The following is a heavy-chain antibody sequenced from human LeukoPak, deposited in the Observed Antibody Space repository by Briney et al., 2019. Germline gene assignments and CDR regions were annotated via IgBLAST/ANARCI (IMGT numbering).Heavy chain of an antibody. CDR1: GGSFSGYY. D-gene: IGHD6-13*01. V-gene: IGHV4-34*01. Sequence: SETLSLTCAVYGGSFSGYYWSWIRQPPGKGLEWIGEINHSGSTNYNPSLKSRVTISVDTSKNQFSLKLSSVTAADTAVYYCARGRIAAAGTERGSFDPWGQGTLDTVSS. J-gene: IGHJ5*02. CDR3: ARGRIAAAGTERGSFDP. CDR2: INHSGST.